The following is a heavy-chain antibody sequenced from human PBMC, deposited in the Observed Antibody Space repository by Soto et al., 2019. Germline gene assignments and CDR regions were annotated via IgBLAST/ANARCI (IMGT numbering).Heavy chain of an antibody. V-gene: IGHV1-69*12. CDR3: ARDRLMITFGGVGDGRWFAFDI. D-gene: IGHD3-16*01. Sequence: HVQLVQSGAAVKKPGSSVKVSCKASGGTFSSYAVSWVRQAPGQGLEWMGGIIPIFGTANYAQKFQGRVTITADESTSTAYMELSSLRSEDTAVYYCARDRLMITFGGVGDGRWFAFDIWGQGTMVTVSS. CDR1: GGTFSSYA. J-gene: IGHJ3*02. CDR2: IIPIFGTA.